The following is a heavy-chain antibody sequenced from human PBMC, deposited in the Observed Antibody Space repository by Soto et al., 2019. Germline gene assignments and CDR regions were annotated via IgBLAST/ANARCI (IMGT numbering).Heavy chain of an antibody. J-gene: IGHJ5*02. D-gene: IGHD6-19*01. CDR3: ARETLYSSGWGGGNWFDP. CDR2: ISAYNGNT. V-gene: IGHV1-18*04. CDR1: GYTFTSYG. Sequence: QVQLVQSGAEVKKPGASVKVSCKASGYTFTSYGISWVRQAPGQGLEWMGWISAYNGNTNYAQKLQGRVTMTTDPATSTGYMERRSLRSDDPAVYYGARETLYSSGWGGGNWFDPWGQGTLVTVSS.